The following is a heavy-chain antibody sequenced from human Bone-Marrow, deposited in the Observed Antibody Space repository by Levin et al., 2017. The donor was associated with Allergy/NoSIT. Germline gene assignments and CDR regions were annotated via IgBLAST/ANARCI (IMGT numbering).Heavy chain of an antibody. J-gene: IGHJ3*02. Sequence: GSLRLSCAASGFTFSDYWMTWVRQAPGKGPEWVANIKLDGSEKNYVDSVKGRFTISRDNTMNSLYLQVNSMRAEDTAVYYCARDLTPYNSGWYDALDIWGQGTMVTVSS. V-gene: IGHV3-7*04. D-gene: IGHD6-19*01. CDR1: GFTFSDYW. CDR2: IKLDGSEK. CDR3: ARDLTPYNSGWYDALDI.